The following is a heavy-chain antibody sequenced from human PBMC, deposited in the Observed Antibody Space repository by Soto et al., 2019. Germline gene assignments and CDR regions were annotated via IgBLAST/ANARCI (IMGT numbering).Heavy chain of an antibody. CDR1: GFTFSSYG. J-gene: IGHJ6*02. Sequence: GGSLRLSCAASGFTFSSYGMHWVRQAPGKGLEWVAVISYDGSNKYYADSVKGRFTISRDNSKNTLYLQMNSLRAEDTAVYYCAKEIRATSKHEKRRYYGMDVWGQGTTVTVSS. D-gene: IGHD6-25*01. V-gene: IGHV3-30*18. CDR3: AKEIRATSKHEKRRYYGMDV. CDR2: ISYDGSNK.